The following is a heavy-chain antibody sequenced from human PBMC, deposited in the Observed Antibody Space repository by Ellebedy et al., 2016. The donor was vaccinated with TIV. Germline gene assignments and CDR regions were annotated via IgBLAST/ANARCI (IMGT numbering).Heavy chain of an antibody. V-gene: IGHV3-13*01. D-gene: IGHD5-18*01. J-gene: IGHJ4*02. CDR1: GFTFRSYD. CDR3: ARVRFGDTAVDY. CDR2: LGTAGDT. Sequence: GGSLRLSCAASGFTFRSYDMHWVRQATGKGLEWVSALGTAGDTYYPGSVTGRFTISRENAKNSLYLQMNSLRAEDTAVYYCARVRFGDTAVDYWGQGTLVTVSS.